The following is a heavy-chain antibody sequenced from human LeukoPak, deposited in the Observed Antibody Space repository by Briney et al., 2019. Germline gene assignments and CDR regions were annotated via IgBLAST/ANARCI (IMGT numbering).Heavy chain of an antibody. CDR3: AKDRDSSGRWAVP. CDR2: ISGSGGST. J-gene: IGHJ5*02. D-gene: IGHD3-22*01. Sequence: GGSLRLSCAASGLTFSNYAMSWVRQAPGKGLEWVSAISGSGGSTYYADSARGRFTISRDNSKSTLYLQMNSLRVEDTAVYYCAKDRDSSGRWAVPWGQGTQVTVS. V-gene: IGHV3-23*01. CDR1: GLTFSNYA.